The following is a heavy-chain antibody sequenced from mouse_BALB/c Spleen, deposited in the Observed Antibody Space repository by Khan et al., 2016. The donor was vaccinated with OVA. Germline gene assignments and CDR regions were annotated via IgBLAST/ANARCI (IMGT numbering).Heavy chain of an antibody. D-gene: IGHD1-1*02. Sequence: QVQLQQSGAELVKPGASVKLSCKTSGYTFTNYWIQWIKQRPGQGLGWIGQIFPGTGTTYYNQNFKGKATLTVDTSSNTAYMHLSSLTSEDSAGYYCARGYVGNYEFVYWGQGTLVTVSP. CDR2: IFPGTGTT. CDR1: GYTFTNYW. V-gene: IGHV1S132*01. CDR3: ARGYVGNYEFVY. J-gene: IGHJ3*01.